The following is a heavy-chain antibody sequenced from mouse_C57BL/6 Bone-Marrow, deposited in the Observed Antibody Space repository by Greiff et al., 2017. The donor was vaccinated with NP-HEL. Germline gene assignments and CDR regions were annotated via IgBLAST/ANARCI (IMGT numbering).Heavy chain of an antibody. CDR3: AREGY. Sequence: DVMLVESGGGLVKPGGSLKLSCAASGFTFSSYAMSWVRQTPEKRLEWVATISDGGSYTYSPDNVKGRFTISRDNAKNNLYLQMSHLKSEDTAMYYCAREGYWGQGTTLTVSS. V-gene: IGHV5-4*01. CDR1: GFTFSSYA. J-gene: IGHJ2*01. CDR2: ISDGGSYT.